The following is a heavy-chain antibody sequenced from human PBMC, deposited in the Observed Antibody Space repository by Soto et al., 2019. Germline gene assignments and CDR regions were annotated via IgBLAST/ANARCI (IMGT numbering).Heavy chain of an antibody. CDR2: ISAYNGNT. Sequence: ASVKVSCKASGYTFTSYGISWVRQAPGQGLEWMGWISAYNGNTNYAQKLQGRVTMTTDTSTSTAYMELRSLRSDDTAVYYCARVPPFNMIVVVTHFDYWGQGTLVTVSS. D-gene: IGHD3-22*01. J-gene: IGHJ4*02. CDR1: GYTFTSYG. V-gene: IGHV1-18*04. CDR3: ARVPPFNMIVVVTHFDY.